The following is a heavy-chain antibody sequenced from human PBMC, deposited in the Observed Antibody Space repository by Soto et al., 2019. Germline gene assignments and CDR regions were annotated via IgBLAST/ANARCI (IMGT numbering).Heavy chain of an antibody. J-gene: IGHJ5*02. CDR2: IIPIFGTA. CDR1: GGTFSSYA. V-gene: IGHV1-69*01. D-gene: IGHD1-7*01. CDR3: ARDANELELGLRWFDP. Sequence: QVQLVQSGAEVKKPGSSVKVSCKASGGTFSSYAISWVRQAPGQGLEWVGGIIPIFGTANYAQKFQGRVTITADESPSTAYMELSSLRSEDTAVYYCARDANELELGLRWFDPWGQGTLVTVSS.